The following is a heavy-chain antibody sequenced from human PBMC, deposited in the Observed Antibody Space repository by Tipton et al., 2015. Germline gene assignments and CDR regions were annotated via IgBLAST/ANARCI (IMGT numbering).Heavy chain of an antibody. D-gene: IGHD3-3*01. V-gene: IGHV3-33*08. CDR1: QFTFSSYG. CDR2: IWHDASTT. J-gene: IGHJ6*02. CDR3: VRDGDFWSAYSAQDV. Sequence: SLRLSCVASQFTFSSYGMHWVRQAPGKGLEWVALIWHDASTTLYEDSVKGRFTVSRDNSKNTLYLQLSSLRVEDTAVYYCVRDGDFWSAYSAQDVWGQGTTVIVSS.